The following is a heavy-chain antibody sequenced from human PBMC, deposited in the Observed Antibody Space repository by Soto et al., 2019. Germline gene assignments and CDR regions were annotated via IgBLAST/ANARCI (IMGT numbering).Heavy chain of an antibody. V-gene: IGHV4-38-2*01. CDR1: GYSISSGYY. CDR2: IHHSGST. J-gene: IGHJ6*02. Sequence: SETLSLTCAVSGYSISSGYYWGWIRQPPGKGLEWIGSIHHSGSTYYNPSLKSRVTIALDTSRNQFSLRLSSVTAADTAVYFCARGGDTMVRGVIIYYFYGMDVWGQGTTVTVSS. D-gene: IGHD3-10*01. CDR3: ARGGDTMVRGVIIYYFYGMDV.